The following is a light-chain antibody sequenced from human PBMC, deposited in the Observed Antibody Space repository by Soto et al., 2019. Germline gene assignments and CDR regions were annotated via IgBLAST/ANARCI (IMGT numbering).Light chain of an antibody. CDR1: SRDVGGYNY. V-gene: IGLV2-14*03. CDR2: DVT. J-gene: IGLJ2*01. CDR3: TSYTTSSPYVV. Sequence: QSALNQPASVSGSPGQSITISCTVTSRDVGGYNYVSWYQHHPGKAPKLMIYDVTNRPSGVSNRFSGSKSGNTASLTISGLQGGDEADYYCTSYTTSSPYVVFGGGTQLTVL.